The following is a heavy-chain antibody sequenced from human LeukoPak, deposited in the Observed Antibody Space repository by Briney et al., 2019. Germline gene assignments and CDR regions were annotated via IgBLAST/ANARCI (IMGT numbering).Heavy chain of an antibody. J-gene: IGHJ6*02. CDR1: GYTFTSYD. CDR2: MNPNSGNT. Sequence: ASVKVSCKASGYTFTSYDINWVRQATGQGLEWMGWMNPNSGNTGYAQKFQGRVTMTRNTSISTAYMELSSLRSEDTAVYCCAREGRYYGSGSYYSSYGMDVWGQGTTVTVSS. CDR3: AREGRYYGSGSYYSSYGMDV. D-gene: IGHD3-10*01. V-gene: IGHV1-8*01.